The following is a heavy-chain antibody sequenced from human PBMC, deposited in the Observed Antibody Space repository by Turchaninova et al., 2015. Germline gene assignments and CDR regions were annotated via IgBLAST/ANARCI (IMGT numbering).Heavy chain of an antibody. CDR3: ARKTTDDDSFDI. J-gene: IGHJ3*02. V-gene: IGHV4-30-2*01. CDR2: MYQSGST. D-gene: IGHD4-17*01. CDR1: GGSISRGGYS. Sequence: QLQLQESGSGLVKPSQTLSLTCAVSGGSISRGGYSWSWIRQPPGKGLEWSGYMYQSGSTYYNPSLKSRVTISGDRSKNQFSLEVSSVTAADTAIYYCARKTTDDDSFDIWGQGTMVTVSS.